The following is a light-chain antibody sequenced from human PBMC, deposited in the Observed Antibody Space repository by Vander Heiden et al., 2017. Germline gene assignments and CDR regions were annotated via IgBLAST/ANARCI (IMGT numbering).Light chain of an antibody. V-gene: IGLV1-47*01. J-gene: IGLJ3*02. CDR3: AAWDDSLSGPV. CDR1: SSNIGSKY. CDR2: RNN. Sequence: QSVLTQPPSAPGTSGQRVTIAGSGSSSNIGSKYVYWYQQLPGTAPKLLIYRNNQRPSGVPDRFSGSKSGTSAYLAISGLRSEDEADYYCAAWDDSLSGPVFGGGTKLTVL.